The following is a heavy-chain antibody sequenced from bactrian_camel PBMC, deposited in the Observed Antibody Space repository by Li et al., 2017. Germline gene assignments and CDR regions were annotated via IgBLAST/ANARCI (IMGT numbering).Heavy chain of an antibody. Sequence: HVQLVESGGGLVQPGGSLRLTCVASGFTFSTFWMSWVRQAPGKGLEWVSAIKPDGDVTYYTDSVKGRFTISRDNAKNTLYLQIGSLKPGDTAMYYCATGDDYTSAYYWGQGTQVTVS. CDR3: ATGDDYTSAYY. CDR1: GFTFSTFW. V-gene: IGHV3S1*01. J-gene: IGHJ4*01. D-gene: IGHD3*01. CDR2: IKPDGDVT.